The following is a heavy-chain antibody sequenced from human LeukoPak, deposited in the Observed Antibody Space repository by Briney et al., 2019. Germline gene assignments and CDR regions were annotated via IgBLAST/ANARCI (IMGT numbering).Heavy chain of an antibody. Sequence: SETLSLTCTVSGGSITSSSHYWGWIRQPPGKGLEWIGSIYYSGDSYYNPSLKSRVTTSVDTSKGQFSLRLSSVTAADTAVYYCARHGNIVVLPDTSKAFDIWGQGTMVTVSS. CDR3: ARHGNIVVLPDTSKAFDI. V-gene: IGHV4-39*01. D-gene: IGHD2-2*01. CDR1: GGSITSSSHY. CDR2: IYYSGDS. J-gene: IGHJ3*02.